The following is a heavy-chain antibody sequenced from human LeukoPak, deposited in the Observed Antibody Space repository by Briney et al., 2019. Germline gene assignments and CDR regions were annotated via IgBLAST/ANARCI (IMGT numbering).Heavy chain of an antibody. Sequence: KPSETQSLTCAVSGGSISSGGYYWSWIRQHPGKGLEWIGYIYYSGSTYYNPSLKSRVTISVDTSKNQFSLKLSSVTAADTAVYYCASYCSGGSCYPYPLDDAFDIWGQGTMVTVSS. CDR3: ASYCSGGSCYPYPLDDAFDI. CDR2: IYYSGST. V-gene: IGHV4-31*11. D-gene: IGHD2-15*01. J-gene: IGHJ3*02. CDR1: GGSISSGGYY.